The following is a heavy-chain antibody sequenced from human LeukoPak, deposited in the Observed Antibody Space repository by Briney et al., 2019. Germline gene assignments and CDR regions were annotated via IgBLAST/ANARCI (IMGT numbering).Heavy chain of an antibody. CDR2: ISSSSSYI. CDR1: GFTFSSYS. J-gene: IGHJ4*02. CDR3: ARDRGFGGVIVLLQEYYFDY. V-gene: IGHV3-21*01. D-gene: IGHD3-16*02. Sequence: GGSLRLSCAASGFTFSSYSMNWVRQAPGKGLEWVSSISSSSSYIYYADSVKGRFTISRDNAKNSLYLQMNSLRAEDTAVYYCARDRGFGGVIVLLQEYYFDYWGQGTLVTVSS.